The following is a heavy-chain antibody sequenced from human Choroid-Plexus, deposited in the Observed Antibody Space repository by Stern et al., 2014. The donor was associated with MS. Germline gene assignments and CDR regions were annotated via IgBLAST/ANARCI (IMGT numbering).Heavy chain of an antibody. CDR1: GFTFGGCA. CDR2: VSYDGSNK. D-gene: IGHD2/OR15-2a*01. V-gene: IGHV3-30*18. J-gene: IGHJ5*02. Sequence: VQLVESGGGVVQPGRPLRLSCVASGFTFGGCAMHWVRQAPGKGLEWGAGVSYDGSNKYYADSVKGRFTISRDNSQNTLYMQMSSLRPEDTAVYYCAKDRQYLTYFFDHWGQGSLVTVSS. CDR3: AKDRQYLTYFFDH.